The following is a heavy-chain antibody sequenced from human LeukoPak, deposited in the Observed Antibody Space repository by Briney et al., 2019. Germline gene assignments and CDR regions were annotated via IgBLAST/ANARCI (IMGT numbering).Heavy chain of an antibody. J-gene: IGHJ4*02. CDR3: TRGSGEIHY. D-gene: IGHD2-15*01. Sequence: GESLKISCKGPGYTFTSYWIGWVRQMPGKGLEWMGIIYGGDSDTRYSTSFQGQVTISADKSINTAYLQWSSLKVSDTAMYYCTRGSGEIHYWGQGTLVTVSS. V-gene: IGHV5-51*01. CDR2: IYGGDSDT. CDR1: GYTFTSYW.